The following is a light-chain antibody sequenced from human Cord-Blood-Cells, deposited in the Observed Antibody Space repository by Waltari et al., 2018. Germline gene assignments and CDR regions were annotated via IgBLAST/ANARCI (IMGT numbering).Light chain of an antibody. CDR1: SSNIGSNT. J-gene: IGLJ1*01. V-gene: IGLV1-44*01. Sequence: QSVLTQPPSASGTPGQRVTISCSGSSSNIGSNTVTWYQQLPGTAPKLLIDRNNQRPSGVPDRFSGSKSGTSASLAISGLQAEDEADYYCAAWDDSLNGHVFGTGTKVTVL. CDR3: AAWDDSLNGHV. CDR2: RNN.